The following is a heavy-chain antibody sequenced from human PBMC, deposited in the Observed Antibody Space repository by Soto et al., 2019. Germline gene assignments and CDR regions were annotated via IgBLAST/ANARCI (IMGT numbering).Heavy chain of an antibody. CDR2: IIPIFGTA. J-gene: IGHJ6*02. Sequence: SVKVSCKASGVTFSSYAISWVRQAPGQGLEWMGGIIPIFGTANYAQKFQGRVTITADKSTSTAYMELSSLRSEDTAVYYCARSYYDSSGYSRNYYYYGMDVWGQGTTVTVSS. D-gene: IGHD3-22*01. CDR1: GVTFSSYA. V-gene: IGHV1-69*06. CDR3: ARSYYDSSGYSRNYYYYGMDV.